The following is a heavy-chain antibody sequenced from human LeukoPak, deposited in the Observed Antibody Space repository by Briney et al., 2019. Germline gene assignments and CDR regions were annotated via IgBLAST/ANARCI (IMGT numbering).Heavy chain of an antibody. J-gene: IGHJ3*02. CDR1: GFTFDNYA. CDR2: ISYDGNRE. Sequence: PGGSLRLSCEASGFTFDNYAMHWVRQAPGKRLEWVAVISYDGNREYYPDSVKGRFTISRDNSKNTLYLQMKGLKTEDTGVYYCARDPGGAFDIWGQGTMVTVSS. V-gene: IGHV3-30*14. D-gene: IGHD3-16*01. CDR3: ARDPGGAFDI.